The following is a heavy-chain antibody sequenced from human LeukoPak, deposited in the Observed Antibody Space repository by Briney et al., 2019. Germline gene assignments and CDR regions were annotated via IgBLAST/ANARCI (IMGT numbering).Heavy chain of an antibody. CDR2: INPSSGST. CDR3: ARDRYEEQQLVMYYYYGMDV. V-gene: IGHV1-46*01. Sequence: ASVKVSCKASGYTFTYYYMHWVRQAPGQGLEWMGIINPSSGSTSYAQKLQGRVTMTTDTSTSTAYMELRSLRPGDTAVYYCARDRYEEQQLVMYYYYGMDVWGQGTTVTVSS. J-gene: IGHJ6*02. CDR1: GYTFTYYY. D-gene: IGHD6-13*01.